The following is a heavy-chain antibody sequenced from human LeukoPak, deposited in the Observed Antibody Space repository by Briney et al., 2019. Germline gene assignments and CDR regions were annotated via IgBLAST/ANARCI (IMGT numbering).Heavy chain of an antibody. CDR1: GFTFSSYW. CDR3: ATDDYRGLGY. CDR2: IKQDGSEK. D-gene: IGHD3-16*01. J-gene: IGHJ4*02. V-gene: IGHV3-7*01. Sequence: GGSLRLSCAASGFTFSSYWMSWVRQAPGKGLEWVANIKQDGSEKYYVDSVKGRFTISRDNAKNTVYLQLNNLRAEDTGVYYCATDDYRGLGYWGQGTLVTVSS.